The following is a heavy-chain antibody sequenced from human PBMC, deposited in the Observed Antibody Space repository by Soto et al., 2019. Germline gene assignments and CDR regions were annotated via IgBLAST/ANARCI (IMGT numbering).Heavy chain of an antibody. V-gene: IGHV1-69*01. J-gene: IGHJ4*02. D-gene: IGHD3-10*01. CDR1: GGTFSSYA. CDR2: IIPIFGTA. CDR3: AGGYYYAGG. Sequence: QVQLVQSGAEVKKPWSSVKVSCKASGGTFSSYAISWVRQAPGQGLEWRGGIIPIFGTANYAQKLQCRVTITADESTSTAYMELSSLRSEDTAVYYCAGGYYYAGGWGQGTLITVSS.